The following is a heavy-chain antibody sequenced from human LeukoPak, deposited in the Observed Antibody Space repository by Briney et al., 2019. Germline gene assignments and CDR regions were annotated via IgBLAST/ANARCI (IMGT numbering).Heavy chain of an antibody. CDR3: ARLNEEQQLVRYYYGMDV. Sequence: ASVKVSCKASGGTFSSYAISWVRQAPGQGLEWMGGIIPIFGTANYAQKFQGRVTMTRNTSISTAYMELSSLRSEDTAVYYCARLNEEQQLVRYYYGMDVWGQGTTVTVSS. CDR2: IIPIFGTA. D-gene: IGHD6-13*01. J-gene: IGHJ6*02. V-gene: IGHV1-69*05. CDR1: GGTFSSYA.